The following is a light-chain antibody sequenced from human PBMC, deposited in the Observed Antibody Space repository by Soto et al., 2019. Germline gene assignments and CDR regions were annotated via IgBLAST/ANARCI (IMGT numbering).Light chain of an antibody. Sequence: SYELTQPPSVSVSPGQTASITCSGHKLGDKYACWYQQRPGHSPVLVIYQDKKRPSGIPERFSGSNSGNTATLTISGTQAMDEADYYCQAWDTSTDVVFGGGTKLTVL. CDR3: QAWDTSTDVV. CDR1: KLGDKY. J-gene: IGLJ2*01. V-gene: IGLV3-1*01. CDR2: QDK.